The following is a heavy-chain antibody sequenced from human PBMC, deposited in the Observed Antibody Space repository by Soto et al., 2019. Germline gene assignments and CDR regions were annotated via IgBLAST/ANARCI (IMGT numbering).Heavy chain of an antibody. CDR1: GFTFSSYG. V-gene: IGHV3-23*01. J-gene: IGHJ4*02. Sequence: PGGSLRLSCAASGFTFSSYGMHWVRQAPGKGLEWVSAITGSGSDTYYLDSVKGRFTISRDNSKNTLFLQVNSLRAEDTAIYYCAKLGSSAWSPHYYFDYWGQGTLVTVSS. CDR3: AKLGSSAWSPHYYFDY. D-gene: IGHD3-10*01. CDR2: ITGSGSDT.